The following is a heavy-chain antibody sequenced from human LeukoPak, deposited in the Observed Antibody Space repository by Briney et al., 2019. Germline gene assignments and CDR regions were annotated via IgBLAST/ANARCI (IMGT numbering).Heavy chain of an antibody. CDR1: GYTFTSYD. V-gene: IGHV1-8*01. CDR2: MNPNSDNT. J-gene: IGHJ4*02. Sequence: ASVKVSCKASGYTFTSYDINWVRQGTEQGLEWMGWMNPNSDNTGYAQTFQGRVTMTRNTSISTAYMELSSLRSEDTAVYYCARVEGYCSGGSCLNLDYWGQGTLVTVSS. D-gene: IGHD2-15*01. CDR3: ARVEGYCSGGSCLNLDY.